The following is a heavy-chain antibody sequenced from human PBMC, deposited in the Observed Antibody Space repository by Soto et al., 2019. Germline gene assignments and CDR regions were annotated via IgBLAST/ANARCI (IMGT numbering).Heavy chain of an antibody. J-gene: IGHJ2*01. Sequence: ESGGGVVQPGRSLRLSCATSGFIFSSYGMHWVRQGPGKGLEWVAVIWYDGTNKYYADSVNGRFTISRDDSKNTLYLQMNSLRAEDTAMYYCARGPMTTVTTWGDWYFDLWGRGTLVTVSS. CDR2: IWYDGTNK. CDR1: GFIFSSYG. D-gene: IGHD4-17*01. V-gene: IGHV3-33*01. CDR3: ARGPMTTVTTWGDWYFDL.